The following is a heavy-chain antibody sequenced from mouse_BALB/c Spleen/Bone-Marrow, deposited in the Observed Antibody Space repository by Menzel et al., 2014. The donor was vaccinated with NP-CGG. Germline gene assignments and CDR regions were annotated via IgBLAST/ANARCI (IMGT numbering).Heavy chain of an antibody. J-gene: IGHJ3*01. CDR1: GFNIRDTY. Sequence: VQLKESAAELVKPGAWVKLSCTASGFNIRDTYMQWVKQRPEQGLEWIGRIDPANVNTKYDPKFQGKATITADTSSNAACLRLSSLTSEDTAVYCCARGKGICVGFADWGQGTLVTVSA. CDR3: ARGKGICVGFAD. V-gene: IGHV14-3*02. D-gene: IGHD6-1*01. CDR2: IDPANVNT.